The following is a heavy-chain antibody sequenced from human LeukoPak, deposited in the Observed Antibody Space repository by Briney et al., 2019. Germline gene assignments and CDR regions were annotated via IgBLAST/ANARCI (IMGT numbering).Heavy chain of an antibody. CDR3: ARKALYSSSWYSLKTDGYYFDY. CDR2: INHSGST. D-gene: IGHD6-13*01. Sequence: SETLSLTCTVSGYSISSGYYWSWIRQPPGKGLEWIGEINHSGSTNYNPSLKSRVTISVDTSKNQFSLKLSSVTAADTAVYYCARKALYSSSWYSLKTDGYYFDYWGQGTLVTVSS. CDR1: GYSISSGYY. J-gene: IGHJ4*02. V-gene: IGHV4-38-2*02.